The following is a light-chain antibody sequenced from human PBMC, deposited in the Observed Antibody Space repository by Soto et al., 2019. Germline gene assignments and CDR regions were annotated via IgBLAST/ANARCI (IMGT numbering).Light chain of an antibody. CDR3: QQYDDLPCT. CDR2: EAS. Sequence: DIQMTQSPSSLSASVGDRVTITCQASQAIGNYLTWYQQKPGKAPKLLIYEASNLETGVPSRFSGSGSGTDFTFTINSLQPEDIATYYCQQYDDLPCTFGGGTKVEIK. V-gene: IGKV1-33*01. J-gene: IGKJ4*01. CDR1: QAIGNY.